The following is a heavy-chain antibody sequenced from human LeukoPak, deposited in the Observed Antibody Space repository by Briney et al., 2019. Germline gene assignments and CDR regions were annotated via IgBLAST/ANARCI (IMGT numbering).Heavy chain of an antibody. Sequence: GGSLRLSCAASGFTFSSYWVSWVRQAPGKGLEWVSVFYDADTTYYANSVKGRFTISRDNSNNMLYLQMNSLRAEDTAVYYCARRLLTGYYEFWGQGTLVTVSS. D-gene: IGHD3-9*01. J-gene: IGHJ4*02. CDR1: GFTFSSYW. CDR3: ARRLLTGYYEF. V-gene: IGHV3-66*01. CDR2: FYDADTT.